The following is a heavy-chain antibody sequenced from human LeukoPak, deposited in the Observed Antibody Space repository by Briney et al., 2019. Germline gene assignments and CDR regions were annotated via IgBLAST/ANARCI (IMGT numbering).Heavy chain of an antibody. V-gene: IGHV3-74*01. D-gene: IGHD3-16*01. J-gene: IGHJ4*02. CDR2: INSDESSR. Sequence: GGSLRLSCAASGFTFSSYWMHWVRQVPGKGLVWVSRINSDESSRGYADSVKGRFTISRDNAKNTPYLQMNSLRAEDTAVYYCARGGSGLIDYWGQGTLVIVSS. CDR1: GFTFSSYW. CDR3: ARGGSGLIDY.